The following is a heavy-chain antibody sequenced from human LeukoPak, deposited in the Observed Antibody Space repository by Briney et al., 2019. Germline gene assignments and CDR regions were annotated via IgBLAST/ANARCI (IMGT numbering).Heavy chain of an antibody. J-gene: IGHJ4*02. CDR3: ARLDCISDRCYNY. CDR2: INYNGNT. V-gene: IGHV4-59*08. Sequence: SETLSLTCIVSGDSISTDYWSWIRQSPRKGLEWIGYINYNGNTEYNPSLKSRVTISVDRSKNHVSLKMRSVTAADTAMYYCARLDCISDRCYNYWGLGTLVTVSS. CDR1: GDSISTDY. D-gene: IGHD2-15*01.